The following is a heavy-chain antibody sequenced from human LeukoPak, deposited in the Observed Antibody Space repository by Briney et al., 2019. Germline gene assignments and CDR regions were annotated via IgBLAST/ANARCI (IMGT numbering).Heavy chain of an antibody. Sequence: GRSLRLSCAASGFSFNSHGVHWVRQAPGKGLEWVAVIWHDGRPIYNADSVKGRFTISRDTSENTVSLQMDSLRAEDTAVYYCVKGFSAACVNYFDDWGQGTLVTVSS. CDR1: GFSFNSHG. D-gene: IGHD1-26*01. CDR3: VKGFSAACVNYFDD. J-gene: IGHJ4*02. CDR2: IWHDGRPI. V-gene: IGHV3-33*06.